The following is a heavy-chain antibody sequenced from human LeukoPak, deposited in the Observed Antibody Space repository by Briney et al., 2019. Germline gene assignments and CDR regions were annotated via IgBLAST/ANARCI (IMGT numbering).Heavy chain of an antibody. Sequence: GVSVKVSCKASGYTFTGYYMHWVRQAPGQGLEWLGWINPNSGGTNYAQKFQGRVTMTRDTSISTAYMELSRLRSDDTAVYYCARDESSDPSQGPWGQGTLVTVSS. V-gene: IGHV1-2*02. CDR3: ARDESSDPSQGP. J-gene: IGHJ5*02. CDR2: INPNSGGT. D-gene: IGHD1-26*01. CDR1: GYTFTGYY.